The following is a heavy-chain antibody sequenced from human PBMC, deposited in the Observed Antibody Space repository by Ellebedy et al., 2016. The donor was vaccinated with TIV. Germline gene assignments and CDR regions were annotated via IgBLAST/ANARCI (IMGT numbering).Heavy chain of an antibody. CDR2: IWYDGSNK. Sequence: GGSLRLSXAASGFTFSSYGMHWVRQAPGKGLEWVAVIWYDGSNKYYADSVKGRFTISRDNSKNTLYLQMNSLRAEDTAVYYCANGGGGRLPLPLVEAFDIWGQGTMVTVSS. D-gene: IGHD2-21*01. J-gene: IGHJ3*02. CDR1: GFTFSSYG. V-gene: IGHV3-33*08. CDR3: ANGGGGRLPLPLVEAFDI.